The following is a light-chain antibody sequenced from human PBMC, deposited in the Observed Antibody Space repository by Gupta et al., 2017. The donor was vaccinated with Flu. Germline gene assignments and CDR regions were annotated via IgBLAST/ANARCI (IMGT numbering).Light chain of an antibody. J-gene: IGLJ1*01. Sequence: QSVLTQPPSASASPRHSLTLSCTGTSTDVGGSKYVSWYQQHPGKAPKLIFYDVKKRPSVVPDRFAGSRSGNAASLTVSGLQAEDEADYYCYSYAGTNRNLFGTGTKVTVL. V-gene: IGLV2-8*01. CDR3: YSYAGTNRNL. CDR1: STDVGGSKY. CDR2: DVK.